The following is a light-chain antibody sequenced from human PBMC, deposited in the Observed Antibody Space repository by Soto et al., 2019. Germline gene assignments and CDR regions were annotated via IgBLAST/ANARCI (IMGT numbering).Light chain of an antibody. CDR1: QDISNY. CDR2: DES. CDR3: QQYDNLPIT. V-gene: IGKV1-33*01. Sequence: DIQMTQSPSSLSASVGDRVTITCQASQDISNYLNWYQQKPGKAPKLLIYDESNLETGVPSRFSGSGSGTDFTFTISNLQPEDIATYYCQQYDNLPITFGQGTRLEIK. J-gene: IGKJ5*01.